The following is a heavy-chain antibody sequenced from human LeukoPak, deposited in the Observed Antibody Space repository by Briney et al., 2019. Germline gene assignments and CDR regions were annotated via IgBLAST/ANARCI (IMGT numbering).Heavy chain of an antibody. D-gene: IGHD3-22*01. Sequence: PGRSLRLSCEASGFILSNYEMNWVRQAPGKGLEWVSYITGSGSTTYYADSVKGRFTRSRDNAKNSLYLQMNSLRAEDTAVYYCARDWYPTYYYDTPGYWGQGTLVTVSS. CDR1: GFILSNYE. V-gene: IGHV3-48*03. CDR3: ARDWYPTYYYDTPGY. CDR2: ITGSGSTT. J-gene: IGHJ4*02.